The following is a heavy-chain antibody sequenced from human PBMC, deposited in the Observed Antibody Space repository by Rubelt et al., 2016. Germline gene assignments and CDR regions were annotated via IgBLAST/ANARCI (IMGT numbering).Heavy chain of an antibody. CDR3: AAGLWFGESLCCDY. CDR1: GGSISSYY. J-gene: IGHJ4*02. CDR2: IYSSGCT. D-gene: IGHD3-10*01. Sequence: QVLLQESGPGLVKPSETLSLTCTVSGGSISSYYWSWIRQPPGKGLEWIGYIYSSGCTNCNPSLKSRVTMSVDTSKNQCSLKLSSVTAADTAVCYCAAGLWFGESLCCDYWGQGTLVTVSS. V-gene: IGHV4-59*01.